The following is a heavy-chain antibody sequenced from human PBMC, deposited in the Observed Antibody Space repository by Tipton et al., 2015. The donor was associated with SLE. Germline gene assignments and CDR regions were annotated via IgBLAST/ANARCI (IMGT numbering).Heavy chain of an antibody. CDR3: ARGYCSGDVCFGRGYFDY. Sequence: TLSLTCAVYGGSFSGYYWSWIRQPPGKGLEWIGEINHSGSTNHNPSLKSRVTISVDTSKNQFSLKMSSVTAADTAVYYCARGYCSGDVCFGRGYFDYWGQGTQVTVSS. V-gene: IGHV4-34*01. CDR1: GGSFSGYY. J-gene: IGHJ4*02. D-gene: IGHD2-8*02. CDR2: INHSGST.